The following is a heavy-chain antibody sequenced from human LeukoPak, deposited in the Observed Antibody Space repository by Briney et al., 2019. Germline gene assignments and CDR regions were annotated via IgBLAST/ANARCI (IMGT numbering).Heavy chain of an antibody. V-gene: IGHV3-23*01. Sequence: PGGPLRLSCAASGFMFSTYAMGWVRQAPGKGLEWVSAISGSGDTTYYADSVKGRFTISRDNSKNTLYLQMSSLRAEDTATCYCANPPSTKFPYGSNYGYLFNHWGQGTLVTVSS. D-gene: IGHD5-18*01. J-gene: IGHJ4*02. CDR2: ISGSGDTT. CDR3: ANPPSTKFPYGSNYGYLFNH. CDR1: GFMFSTYA.